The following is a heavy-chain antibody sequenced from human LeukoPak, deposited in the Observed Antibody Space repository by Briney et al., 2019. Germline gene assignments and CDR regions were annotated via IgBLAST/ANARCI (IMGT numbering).Heavy chain of an antibody. V-gene: IGHV3-33*01. Sequence: GRSLRLSCAASGFTFSSYGMHWVRQAPGKGLEWVAVIWYDGSNKYYADSVKGRFTISRDNSKNTLYLHLDLVRGEDTAVYYCASGDYYGSGKRLSVDYWGQGTLVTVSS. CDR3: ASGDYYGSGKRLSVDY. CDR1: GFTFSSYG. D-gene: IGHD3-10*01. J-gene: IGHJ4*02. CDR2: IWYDGSNK.